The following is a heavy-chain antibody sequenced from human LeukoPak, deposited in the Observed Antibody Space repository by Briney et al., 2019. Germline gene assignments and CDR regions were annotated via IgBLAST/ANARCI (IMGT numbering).Heavy chain of an antibody. CDR1: GYTFTNYI. J-gene: IGHJ5*02. Sequence: ASVKVSCKASGYTFTNYIIHWVRQAPGQRLEWMGWINPGNGNTKYSQNFQGRVTITTDTSASTAYMELSSLRFEDTAVYYCARDIDRVFNWCDPWGQGTQVTVSS. D-gene: IGHD6-13*01. V-gene: IGHV1-3*01. CDR2: INPGNGNT. CDR3: ARDIDRVFNWCDP.